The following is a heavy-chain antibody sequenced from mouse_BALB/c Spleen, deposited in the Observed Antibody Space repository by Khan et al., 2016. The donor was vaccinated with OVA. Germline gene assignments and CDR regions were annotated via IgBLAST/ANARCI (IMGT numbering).Heavy chain of an antibody. CDR3: ARTARIKY. Sequence: VQLKESGPGLVKPSQSLSLTCTVTGYSITSGYGWNWIRQFPGNKLEWMGYVSYSGSTNYNPSLKSRISIPRDTSKNQFFLKLNSVTTEDTATYYCARTARIKYWGQGTTLTVSS. CDR2: VSYSGST. D-gene: IGHD1-2*01. V-gene: IGHV3-2*02. CDR1: GYSITSGYG. J-gene: IGHJ2*01.